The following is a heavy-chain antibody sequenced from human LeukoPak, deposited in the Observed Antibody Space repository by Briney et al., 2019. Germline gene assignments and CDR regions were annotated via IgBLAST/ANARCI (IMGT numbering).Heavy chain of an antibody. Sequence: SETLSLTCTVSGGSISSYYWSWIRQPPGKGLEWIGSIYYSGSTYYNPSLKSRVTISVDTSKNQFSLKLSSVTAADTAVYYCARLVSTTENFDYWGQGTLVTVSS. V-gene: IGHV4-59*05. D-gene: IGHD2/OR15-2a*01. J-gene: IGHJ4*02. CDR3: ARLVSTTENFDY. CDR1: GGSISSYY. CDR2: IYYSGST.